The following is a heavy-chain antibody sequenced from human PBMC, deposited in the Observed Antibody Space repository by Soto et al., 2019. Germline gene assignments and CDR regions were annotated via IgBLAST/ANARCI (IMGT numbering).Heavy chain of an antibody. J-gene: IGHJ4*02. CDR1: GYNFTAYY. Sequence: ASVKVSCKASGYNFTAYYMHWVRQAPGQGLEWMGWINPNSGATSYAQKFQGRLTVTRDTSISTAYMELSSLKSDDTADYYCATAESSTTCGRYWGQGTLVTVSS. CDR3: ATAESSTTCGRY. D-gene: IGHD6-13*01. V-gene: IGHV1-2*02. CDR2: INPNSGAT.